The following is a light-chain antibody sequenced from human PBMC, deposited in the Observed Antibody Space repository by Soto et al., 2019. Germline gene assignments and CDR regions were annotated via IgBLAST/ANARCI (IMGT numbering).Light chain of an antibody. CDR2: GAS. CDR1: QSISSRY. CDR3: QEYGTSLLYA. J-gene: IGKJ2*01. Sequence: EFVLTQSPGTLSLSPGERATLSCRASQSISSRYLAWYQQKPGQAPRLLIHGASTRATGVPDRFSGSGSGIDFTLTIDRLEPEDFAVYYCQEYGTSLLYAFGQGTKLDIK. V-gene: IGKV3-20*01.